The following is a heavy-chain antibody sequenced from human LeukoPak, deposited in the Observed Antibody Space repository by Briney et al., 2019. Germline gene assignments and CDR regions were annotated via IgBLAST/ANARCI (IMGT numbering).Heavy chain of an antibody. J-gene: IGHJ4*02. Sequence: GGSLRLSCAASGFTFSSYAMHWVRQAPGKGLEWVAFIRYDGSNKYYADSVKGRFTISRDNSKNTLYLQMNSLRAEDTAVYYCAKDRDYYGSGSLHFDYWGQGTLVTVSS. CDR3: AKDRDYYGSGSLHFDY. D-gene: IGHD3-10*01. CDR1: GFTFSSYA. CDR2: IRYDGSNK. V-gene: IGHV3-30*02.